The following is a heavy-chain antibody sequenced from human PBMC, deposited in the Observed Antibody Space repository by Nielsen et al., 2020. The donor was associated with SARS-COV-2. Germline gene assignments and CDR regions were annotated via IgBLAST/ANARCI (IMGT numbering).Heavy chain of an antibody. J-gene: IGHJ6*02. Sequence: GESLKISCAASGFTFSSYWMSWVRQAPGKGLEWVANIKQDGSEKYHVDSVKGRFTISRDNAKNSLYLQMNSLRAEDTAVYYCARGYSSSWYPTYGMDVWGQGTTVTVSS. D-gene: IGHD6-13*01. CDR2: IKQDGSEK. V-gene: IGHV3-7*05. CDR3: ARGYSSSWYPTYGMDV. CDR1: GFTFSSYW.